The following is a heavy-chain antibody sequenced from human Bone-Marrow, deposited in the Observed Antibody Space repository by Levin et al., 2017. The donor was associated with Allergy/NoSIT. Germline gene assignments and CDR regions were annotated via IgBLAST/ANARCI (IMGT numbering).Heavy chain of an antibody. V-gene: IGHV3-64*01. CDR2: MSNIDGST. Sequence: GGSLRLSCAASGLAFSASIIHWVRQAPGKGLEFVSAMSNIDGSTYYAISVEDRFTISSDISKRTLYLQMDSLREDDTAVYHCAREGFTSGRAGAFDMWGPGTTVIVST. J-gene: IGHJ3*02. CDR1: GLAFSASI. D-gene: IGHD6-19*01. CDR3: AREGFTSGRAGAFDM.